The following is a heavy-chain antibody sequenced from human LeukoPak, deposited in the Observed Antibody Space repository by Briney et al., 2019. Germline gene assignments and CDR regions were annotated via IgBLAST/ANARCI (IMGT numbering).Heavy chain of an antibody. CDR3: ARIPGGSGSQYDY. CDR2: INSDGSST. Sequence: PGGSLRLSCAASGFTFSSYWMHWVRQAPGKGLVWVSRINSDGSSTSYADSVKGRFTTSRDNAENTVYLQMNSLRADDTAVYYCARIPGGSGSQYDYWGQGTLVIVSS. J-gene: IGHJ4*02. V-gene: IGHV3-74*01. CDR1: GFTFSSYW. D-gene: IGHD3-10*01.